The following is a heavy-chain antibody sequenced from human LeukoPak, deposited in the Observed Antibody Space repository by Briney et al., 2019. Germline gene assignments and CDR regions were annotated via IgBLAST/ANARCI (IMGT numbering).Heavy chain of an antibody. CDR3: ARRSSGSPPYYFGY. V-gene: IGHV3-74*01. CDR1: GLTFSSYW. CDR2: INSDGSST. J-gene: IGHJ4*02. Sequence: GGSLRLSCAASGLTFSSYWMQWARQAPGMGLVWVSRINSDGSSTSYADSVKGRFTISRDNAKNTLYLQMNSLRAEDTAVYYCARRSSGSPPYYFGYWGQGTLATVSS. D-gene: IGHD1-26*01.